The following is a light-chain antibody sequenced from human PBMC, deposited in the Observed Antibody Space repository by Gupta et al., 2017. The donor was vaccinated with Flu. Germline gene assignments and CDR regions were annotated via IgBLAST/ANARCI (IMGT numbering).Light chain of an antibody. Sequence: DIQMTQSPSSLSASVGDRVTITCRASQSISSYLNWYQQKPGKAPKLLIYAASSLQRGVPSRFSGSGSGTDFTLTISRLPPEDFATYYWQQSDSTPWTFGQGTKVEIK. V-gene: IGKV1-39*01. CDR1: QSISSY. J-gene: IGKJ1*01. CDR3: QQSDSTPWT. CDR2: AAS.